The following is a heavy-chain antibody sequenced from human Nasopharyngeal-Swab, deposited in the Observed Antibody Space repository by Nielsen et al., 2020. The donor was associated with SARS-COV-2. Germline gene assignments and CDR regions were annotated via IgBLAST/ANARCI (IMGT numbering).Heavy chain of an antibody. J-gene: IGHJ4*02. CDR1: GYTFIGYY. CDR3: SKTIAVAGVFDY. V-gene: IGHV1-2*02. Sequence: ASVKVSCKASGYTFIGYYMHWVRQAPGQGLEWMGWINPNSGGTNYAQKFQGRVTMTRDTSTSTVYMELSSLRSEDTAVYYCSKTIAVAGVFDYWGQGTLVTVSS. D-gene: IGHD6-19*01. CDR2: INPNSGGT.